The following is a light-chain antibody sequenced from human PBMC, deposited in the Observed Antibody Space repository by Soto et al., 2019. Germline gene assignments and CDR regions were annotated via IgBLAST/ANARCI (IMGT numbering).Light chain of an antibody. Sequence: DIHMTQSPSSLSASVGYRFTITCRASQDIRSALGWYQQKPGKVPKLLIYAASTLQSGVPSRLSGSGSGTDFTLTISRLEPEYFAVYYCQQYGSSGTFGQGTKVDIK. CDR1: QDIRSA. J-gene: IGKJ1*01. CDR2: AAS. V-gene: IGKV1-17*01. CDR3: QQYGSSGT.